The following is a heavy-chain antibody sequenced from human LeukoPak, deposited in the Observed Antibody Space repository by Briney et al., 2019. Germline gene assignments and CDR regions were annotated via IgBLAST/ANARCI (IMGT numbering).Heavy chain of an antibody. CDR1: GGSISSGSYY. CDR2: IYTSGSP. Sequence: SETLSLTCTVSGGSISSGSYYWSWIRQPAGKGLEWIGRIYTSGSPNYNPSLKSRATMSVDTSKNQFSLKLSSVTAADTAVYYCARLTSSWYQDWYFDLWGRGTLVTVSS. J-gene: IGHJ2*01. CDR3: ARLTSSWYQDWYFDL. V-gene: IGHV4-61*02. D-gene: IGHD6-13*01.